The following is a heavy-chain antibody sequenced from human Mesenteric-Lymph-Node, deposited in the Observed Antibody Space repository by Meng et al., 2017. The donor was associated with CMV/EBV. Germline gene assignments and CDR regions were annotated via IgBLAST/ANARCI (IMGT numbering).Heavy chain of an antibody. J-gene: IGHJ3*02. CDR3: ARDGPYAGDAFDI. CDR2: IYYSGTT. D-gene: IGHD3-16*01. CDR1: GGSVTSLSYY. Sequence: SETLSLTCTVSGGSVTSLSYYWSWIRQPSEKGLEWIGYIYYSGTTNYNPSLKSRVTISVDTSKNQFSLKLSSVTAADTAVYYCARDGPYAGDAFDIWGQGTMVTVSS. V-gene: IGHV4-61*01.